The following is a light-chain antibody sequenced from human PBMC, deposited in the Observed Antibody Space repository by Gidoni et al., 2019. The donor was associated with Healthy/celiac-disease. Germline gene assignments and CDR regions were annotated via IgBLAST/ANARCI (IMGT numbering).Light chain of an antibody. J-gene: IGKJ4*01. CDR2: YAS. CDR1: QSVSSY. CDR3: QQLSNLLT. V-gene: IGKV3-11*01. Sequence: EIVLTQSPATLSLSPGERATLSCRASQSVSSYLAWYQQKPGQAPRLLIYYASNRATGIPSRFSGSGSGTDFTLTISSLEPEDFAVYYCQQLSNLLTFGRGTKVEIK.